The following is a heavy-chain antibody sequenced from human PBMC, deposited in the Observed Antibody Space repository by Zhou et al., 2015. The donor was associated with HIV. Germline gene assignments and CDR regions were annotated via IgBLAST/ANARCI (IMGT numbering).Heavy chain of an antibody. V-gene: IGHV1-69*01. Sequence: QVQLVQSGGEVKKPGSSVKVSCQASGGTFSSDGVSWVRQAPGQGLEWMGGIIPLSGATSYAHKFQDRLTITADESTSTAYMELTGLRSDDTALYYCARHRSLAWGQGTLVTVSP. CDR2: IIPLSGAT. J-gene: IGHJ5*02. CDR1: GGTFSSDG. CDR3: ARHRSLA. D-gene: IGHD3-3*01.